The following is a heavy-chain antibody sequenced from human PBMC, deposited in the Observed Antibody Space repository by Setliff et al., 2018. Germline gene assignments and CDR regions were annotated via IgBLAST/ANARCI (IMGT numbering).Heavy chain of an antibody. CDR1: GFTFSSLW. CDR2: INQGGSDQ. J-gene: IGHJ5*02. D-gene: IGHD3-3*01. V-gene: IGHV3-7*01. CDR3: ARDVFDFRTGQAGP. Sequence: LRLSCSASGFTFSSLWMAWVRQAPGKGLERVANINQGGSDQFYVESVKGRFTISRDNAKNSLYLQMNSLRVEDTAVYYCARDVFDFRTGQAGPWGQGTLVTVSS.